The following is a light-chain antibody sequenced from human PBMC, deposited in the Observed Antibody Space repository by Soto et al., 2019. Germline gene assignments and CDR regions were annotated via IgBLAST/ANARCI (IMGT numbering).Light chain of an antibody. CDR3: FSYAGSNTFV. J-gene: IGLJ1*01. V-gene: IGLV2-23*01. CDR1: SSDVGTYNL. CDR2: EGS. Sequence: QSALTQPASVSGSPGQSITISCTGTSSDVGTYNLVSWYQHHPGKAPKLMIYEGSKRPSGVSNRFSGSKSGNTASLTISGLQAEDEADYYCFSYAGSNTFVFGTGTKLTVL.